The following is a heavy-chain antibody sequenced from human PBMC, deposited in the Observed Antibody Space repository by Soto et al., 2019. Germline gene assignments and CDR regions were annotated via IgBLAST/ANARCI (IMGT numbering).Heavy chain of an antibody. V-gene: IGHV4-38-2*02. CDR3: ARDWGQTYYDFRSGYSTRDIYYYYGMDV. CDR1: GDSISSAYF. J-gene: IGHJ6*02. D-gene: IGHD3-3*01. CDR2: IYHSGTT. Sequence: SETLSLTCAVSGDSISSAYFWAWIRQPPGKGLEWIGSIYHSGTTYYNPSFNSRVTISVDTSKNQFSLKLSSVTAADSAVYYCARDWGQTYYDFRSGYSTRDIYYYYGMDVWGQGTTGTVSS.